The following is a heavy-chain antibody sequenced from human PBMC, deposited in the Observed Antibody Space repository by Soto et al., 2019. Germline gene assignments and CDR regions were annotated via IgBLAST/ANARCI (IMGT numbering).Heavy chain of an antibody. J-gene: IGHJ6*03. CDR2: ISSSSRTI. CDR3: ARGNPGGYYYMDV. CDR1: GFTFSSYS. D-gene: IGHD1-1*01. V-gene: IGHV3-48*01. Sequence: EVQLVESGGGLVQPGGSLRLSCAASGFTFSSYSMNWVRQAPGKGLEWVSYISSSSRTIYYAESVKGRFTISRDTAKNSLYRQMTSLRAEDTAGYYCARGNPGGYYYMDVWGKGTTVTVSS.